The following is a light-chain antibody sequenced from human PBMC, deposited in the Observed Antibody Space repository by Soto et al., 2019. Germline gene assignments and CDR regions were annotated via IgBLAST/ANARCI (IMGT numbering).Light chain of an antibody. J-gene: IGLJ2*01. CDR2: EVS. Sequence: QSVLTQPASVSGSPGQSITISCTGTNSDVGAFEYVSWYQQHPGKAPKILIYEVSNRPSGVSNRFSGSKSGNTAALTSSGLQAGDEADYYCSSYTGSTTVVFGGGTKVTVL. CDR3: SSYTGSTTVV. V-gene: IGLV2-14*01. CDR1: NSDVGAFEY.